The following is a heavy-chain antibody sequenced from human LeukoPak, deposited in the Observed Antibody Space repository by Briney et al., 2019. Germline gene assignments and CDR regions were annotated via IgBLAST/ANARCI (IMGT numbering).Heavy chain of an antibody. Sequence: GKSLRLSCAASGFTFSRYALHWVRQAPGKGLEWVAVISSDGSNKYYAGSVEGRFTISRDNYNNTLLLQMNSLRAEDTAVYYCARTDISGWSRPLDCWGQGTLVTVPS. V-gene: IGHV3-30-3*01. D-gene: IGHD6-19*01. CDR1: GFTFSRYA. J-gene: IGHJ4*02. CDR2: ISSDGSNK. CDR3: ARTDISGWSRPLDC.